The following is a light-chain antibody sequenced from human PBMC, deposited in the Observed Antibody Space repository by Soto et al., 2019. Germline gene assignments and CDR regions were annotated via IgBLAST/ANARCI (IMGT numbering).Light chain of an antibody. J-gene: IGKJ3*01. V-gene: IGKV1-27*01. CDR3: HKYNSAPFT. CDR1: EDISNF. Sequence: DIQMTQSPSSLSASVGDRVTITCRASEDISNFLAWYQQKPGQVPKLLIYDASTFQSAVLSRFSGSGSGTHFTLTISSLQPEDVATYYCHKYNSAPFTFGPGTKVDLK. CDR2: DAS.